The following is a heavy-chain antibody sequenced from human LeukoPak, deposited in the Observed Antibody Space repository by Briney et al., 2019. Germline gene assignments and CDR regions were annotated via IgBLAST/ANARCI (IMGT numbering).Heavy chain of an antibody. CDR3: ARVSTVVQYYCYYYGMDV. V-gene: IGHV1-46*01. CDR1: GYTFTSYY. D-gene: IGHD1-26*01. Sequence: ASVKVSCKASGYTFTSYYMHWVRQAPGQGLEWMGIINPSGGSTSYAQKFQGRVTMTRDTSTSTVYMELSSLRSEDTAVYYCARVSTVVQYYCYYYGMDVWGQGTTVTVSS. J-gene: IGHJ6*02. CDR2: INPSGGST.